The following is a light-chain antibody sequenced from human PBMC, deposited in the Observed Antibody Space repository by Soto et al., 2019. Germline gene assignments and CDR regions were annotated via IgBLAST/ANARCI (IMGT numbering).Light chain of an antibody. CDR3: SSYTSSNTLYV. CDR1: SSDVGGYNY. V-gene: IGLV2-14*01. CDR2: DVT. Sequence: QSALTQPASVSGSPGQSITISCTGTSSDVGGYNYVSWYQQHPGKAPKLMIYDVTNRPSVVSNRFSGSKSGNTASLTISGLQAEDEADYYCSSYTSSNTLYVFGTGTKVTVL. J-gene: IGLJ1*01.